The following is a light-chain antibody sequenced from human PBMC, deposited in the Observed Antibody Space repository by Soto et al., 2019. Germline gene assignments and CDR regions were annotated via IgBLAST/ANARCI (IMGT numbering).Light chain of an antibody. CDR1: KLGNKY. Sequence: SYELTQPPSVSVSPGQTASITCSGDKLGNKYACWYQQKPGQAPMLVIYKDRKRPSGIPERFSGSNSGNTATLTISGTQAMDEADYYCQVWDNSTRVFGGGTQLTVL. CDR2: KDR. V-gene: IGLV3-1*01. J-gene: IGLJ3*02. CDR3: QVWDNSTRV.